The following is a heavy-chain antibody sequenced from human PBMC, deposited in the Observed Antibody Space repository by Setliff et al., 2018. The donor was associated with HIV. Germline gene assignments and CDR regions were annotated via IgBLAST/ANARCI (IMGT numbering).Heavy chain of an antibody. Sequence: GGSLRLSCAASRFSFTTSWMTWVRQAPGKGLEWIANINEDGNKEYHAGSVWGRFTISRDNAKNSLYLQMNSLRAEDMALYYCAKGGYGSGSYYYFDYWGQGTLVTVSS. CDR3: AKGGYGSGSYYYFDY. CDR2: INEDGNKE. J-gene: IGHJ4*02. CDR1: RFSFTTSW. D-gene: IGHD3-10*01. V-gene: IGHV3-7*03.